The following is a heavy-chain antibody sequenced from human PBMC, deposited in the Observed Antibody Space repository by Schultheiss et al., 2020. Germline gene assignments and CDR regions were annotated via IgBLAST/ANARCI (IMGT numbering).Heavy chain of an antibody. Sequence: SQTLSLTCAISGDSVSSNTATWNWIRQSPSRGLEWLGRAYYRSKWYINYAVSVESRITLNPDTSKNQLSLQLTSVTPEDTAVYYCATYSSGWLTVWGKGTTVTVSS. CDR3: ATYSSGWLTV. CDR2: AYYRSKWYI. CDR1: GDSVSSNTAT. J-gene: IGHJ6*04. V-gene: IGHV6-1*01. D-gene: IGHD6-19*01.